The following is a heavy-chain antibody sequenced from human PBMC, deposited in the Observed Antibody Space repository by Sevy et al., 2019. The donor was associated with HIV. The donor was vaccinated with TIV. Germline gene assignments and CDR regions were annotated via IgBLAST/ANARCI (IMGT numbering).Heavy chain of an antibody. V-gene: IGHV3-7*04. CDR2: VKEDGSEK. J-gene: IGHJ3*01. CDR1: GFTFSRYW. CDR3: ARGDYYDRSGFYIDAFDV. Sequence: GGSLRLSCAASGFTFSRYWMSRVRQAPGKGLEWVGNVKEDGSEKYYGDSVKGRFSISRDNAKNSLFLQMKSLRAEDTAVCYCARGDYYDRSGFYIDAFDVWGQGTMVTVS. D-gene: IGHD3-22*01.